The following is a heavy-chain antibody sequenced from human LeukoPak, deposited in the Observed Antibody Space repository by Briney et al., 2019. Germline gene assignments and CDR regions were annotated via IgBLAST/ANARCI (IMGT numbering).Heavy chain of an antibody. D-gene: IGHD2-8*01. CDR1: GFTFSSYS. CDR3: ARAGLYGGYYFDC. J-gene: IGHJ4*02. Sequence: PGGSLSLYCSASGFTFSSYSMNWVRQAPGKGLEWVSSISSRSNNIYYADSVKGRFTISRDNAKNSLFLQVNSLRAEDTAVYYCARAGLYGGYYFDCWGQGTLVTVSS. CDR2: ISSRSNNI. V-gene: IGHV3-21*01.